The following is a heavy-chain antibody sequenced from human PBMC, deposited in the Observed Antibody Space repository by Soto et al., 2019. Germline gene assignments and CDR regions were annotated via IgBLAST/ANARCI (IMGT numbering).Heavy chain of an antibody. CDR1: GYTFTSYD. D-gene: IGHD3-10*01. CDR2: MNPNSDNT. Sequence: ASVKVSCKASGYTFTSYDINWVRQATGQGLEWMGWMNPNSDNTGYAQKFQGRVTMTRNTSISTAYMELSSLRSEDTAVYYCAREGLRGVTHPGGYYYGMDVWGQGTTVTVSS. V-gene: IGHV1-8*01. J-gene: IGHJ6*02. CDR3: AREGLRGVTHPGGYYYGMDV.